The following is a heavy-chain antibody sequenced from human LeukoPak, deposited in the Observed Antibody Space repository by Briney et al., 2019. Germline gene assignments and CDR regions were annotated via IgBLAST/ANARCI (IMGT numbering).Heavy chain of an antibody. CDR3: ARERISGNSFDY. D-gene: IGHD1-20*01. Sequence: GASVKVSCKASGYTFTGYYMHWVRQVPGQGLEWMGWINANTGDSNNAQRFQGRVTMTRDTSISTAYMELSSLRSDDTAVYYCARERISGNSFDYWGQGTLVTVSS. CDR2: INANTGDS. V-gene: IGHV1-2*02. J-gene: IGHJ4*02. CDR1: GYTFTGYY.